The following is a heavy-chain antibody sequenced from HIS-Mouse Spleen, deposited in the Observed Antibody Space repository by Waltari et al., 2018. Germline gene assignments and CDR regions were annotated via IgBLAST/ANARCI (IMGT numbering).Heavy chain of an antibody. J-gene: IGHJ3*02. D-gene: IGHD7-27*01. Sequence: EVQLVQSGGGLVKPGGSLRLSCAASGFTFSSYSMNWVRQAPGKGLEWVSSISSSSSYIYYADSVKGRFTISRDNAKNSLYLQMNSLRAEDTAVYYCARRLLTGYAFDIWGQGTMVTVSS. CDR2: ISSSSSYI. V-gene: IGHV3-21*01. CDR3: ARRLLTGYAFDI. CDR1: GFTFSSYS.